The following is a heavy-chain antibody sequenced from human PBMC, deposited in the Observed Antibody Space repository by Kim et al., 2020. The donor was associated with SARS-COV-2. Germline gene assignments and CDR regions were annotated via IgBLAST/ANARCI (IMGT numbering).Heavy chain of an antibody. CDR2: ITSSSSTI. CDR1: GYTFSSYS. Sequence: GGSLRLSCAASGYTFSSYSMNWVRQAPGKGLEWISYITSSSSTIYYTDSVKGRFTISRDNAKNSLSLQMNSLRDEDTAVYYCVRDKSTWVRGFYLDPWGQGTLVIVSS. D-gene: IGHD3-10*01. J-gene: IGHJ5*02. CDR3: VRDKSTWVRGFYLDP. V-gene: IGHV3-48*02.